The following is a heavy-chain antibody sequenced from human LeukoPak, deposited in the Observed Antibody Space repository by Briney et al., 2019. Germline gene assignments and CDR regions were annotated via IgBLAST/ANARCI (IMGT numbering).Heavy chain of an antibody. CDR2: TLYGGRT. J-gene: IGHJ4*02. V-gene: IGHV4-59*01. Sequence: SETLSLTCTVSDGSIGNFYWNWFRQPPGKRPEWIGHTLYGGRTDYNPSLESRVTISIDTSKSQFSLKLRSVTATDTAVYYCARWGHFDSSGYFVVDYWGQGALVTVSS. CDR1: DGSIGNFY. CDR3: ARWGHFDSSGYFVVDY. D-gene: IGHD3-22*01.